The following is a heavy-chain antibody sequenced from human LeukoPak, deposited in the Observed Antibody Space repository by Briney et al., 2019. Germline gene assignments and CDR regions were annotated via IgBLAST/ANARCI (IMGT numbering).Heavy chain of an antibody. CDR1: GGSISRHY. V-gene: IGHV4-59*11. CDR2: XXXSGST. Sequence: SETLSRTCTVSGGSISRHYWSWIRQPPGKGLEWIXXXXXSGSTNYNPSLKSRVTISIDTSKNQFSLKVSSVTAADTAVYYCARDPSYSSSSYYYYYGMDVWGQGTTVTVSS. CDR3: ARDPSYSSSSYYYYYGMDV. J-gene: IGHJ6*02. D-gene: IGHD6-13*01.